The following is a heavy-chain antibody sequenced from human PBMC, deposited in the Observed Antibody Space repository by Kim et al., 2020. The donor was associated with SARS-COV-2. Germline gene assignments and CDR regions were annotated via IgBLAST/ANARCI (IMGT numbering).Heavy chain of an antibody. D-gene: IGHD3-3*01. Sequence: RVTISVDTSKNQFSLKLSSVTAADTAVYYCARDQGITMFGVVIPPYYGMDVWGQGTTVTVSS. J-gene: IGHJ6*02. V-gene: IGHV4-59*01. CDR3: ARDQGITMFGVVIPPYYGMDV.